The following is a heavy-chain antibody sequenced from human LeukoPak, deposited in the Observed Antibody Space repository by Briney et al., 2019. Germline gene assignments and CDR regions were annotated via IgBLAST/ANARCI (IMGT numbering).Heavy chain of an antibody. CDR2: INPNSGGT. CDR1: GYTFTGYY. V-gene: IGHV1-2*02. D-gene: IGHD3-9*01. J-gene: IGHJ3*02. CDR3: ARGYYDILTGYHDAFDI. Sequence: ASVKVSCKASGYTFTGYYMHWVRQAPGQGLEWMGWINPNSGGTNYAQKFQGRATMTRDTSISTAYMELSRLRSGDTAVYYCARGYYDILTGYHDAFDIWGQGTMVIVSS.